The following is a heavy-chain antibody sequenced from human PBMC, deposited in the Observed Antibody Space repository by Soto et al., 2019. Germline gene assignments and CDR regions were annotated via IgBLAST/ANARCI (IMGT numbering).Heavy chain of an antibody. CDR2: ITSSGTTI. CDR3: ARDGYSTSSDWPLFDP. V-gene: IGHV3-48*02. Sequence: EAQLVESGGGLVQPGGSLRLSCAASGFTFSVYTMHWVRQSPGKGLEWISSITSSGTTISYADSLKGRFTISRDNAKSSLFLQMDTLRYEDTAVYYCARDGYSTSSDWPLFDPWGQGTLVTVSS. CDR1: GFTFSVYT. J-gene: IGHJ5*02. D-gene: IGHD6-6*01.